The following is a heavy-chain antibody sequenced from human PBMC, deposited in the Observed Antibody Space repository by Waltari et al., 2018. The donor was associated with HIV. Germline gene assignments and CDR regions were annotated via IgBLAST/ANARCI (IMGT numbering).Heavy chain of an antibody. J-gene: IGHJ4*02. CDR1: GGSVGRSSTN. V-gene: IGHV4-39*07. CDR2: INYSGNS. CDR3: APYYYISSRHYFDS. Sequence: QLQLQESGPGLVKPSEPLPPTCTVSGGSVGRSSTNWGWTRQPPGKGLEWIGSINYSGNSYYHPSLKSRVTISVATSKNQLSLNLSSVTAADTAVYYCAPYYYISSRHYFDSWGQGTLVTVSS. D-gene: IGHD3-16*01.